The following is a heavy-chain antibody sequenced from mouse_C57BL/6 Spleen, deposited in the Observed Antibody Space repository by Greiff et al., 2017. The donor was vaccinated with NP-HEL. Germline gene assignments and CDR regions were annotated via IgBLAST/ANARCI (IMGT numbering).Heavy chain of an antibody. D-gene: IGHD1-3*01. V-gene: IGHV1-69*01. CDR3: AIYHNCTVFAY. CDR2: IAPSDSYT. J-gene: IGHJ3*01. CDR1: GYTFTSYW. Sequence: QVQLQQPGAELVLPRASVKLSCKASGYTFTSYWMHWVKQRPGQCLELIGEIAPSDSYTNSNQKLKGKSTLTVDKASSTADMQLSRLTPEDSPFYYWAIYHNCTVFAYWSQGTLVT.